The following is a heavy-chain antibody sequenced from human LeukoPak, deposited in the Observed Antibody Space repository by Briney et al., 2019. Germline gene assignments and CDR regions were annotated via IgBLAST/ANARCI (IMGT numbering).Heavy chain of an antibody. Sequence: GGSLRLSCAASGFTFSSYGMHWVRQAPGKGLEWVAVIWYDGSNKYYADSVKGRFTISRDNSKNTLYLQMNSLRAEDTAVYYCARDLASSPAAIRGPYDYWGRGTLVTVSS. J-gene: IGHJ4*02. V-gene: IGHV3-33*01. CDR3: ARDLASSPAAIRGPYDY. D-gene: IGHD2-2*02. CDR2: IWYDGSNK. CDR1: GFTFSSYG.